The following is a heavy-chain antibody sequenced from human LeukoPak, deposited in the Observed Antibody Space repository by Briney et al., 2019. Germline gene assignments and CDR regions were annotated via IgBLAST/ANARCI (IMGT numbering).Heavy chain of an antibody. D-gene: IGHD6-6*01. Sequence: SETLSLTCTVSGGSISSSSYYWGWIRQPPGKGLEWIGSIYYSGSTYYNPSPKSRVTISVDTSKNQFSLKLSSVTAADTAVYYCARELRAARVVIDYWGQGTLVTVSS. CDR3: ARELRAARVVIDY. CDR2: IYYSGST. J-gene: IGHJ4*02. CDR1: GGSISSSSYY. V-gene: IGHV4-39*07.